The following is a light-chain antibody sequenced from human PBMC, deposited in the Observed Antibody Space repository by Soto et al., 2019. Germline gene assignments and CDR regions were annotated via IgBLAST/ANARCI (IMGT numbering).Light chain of an antibody. V-gene: IGKV3-15*01. Sequence: EIVMTQSPATLSVSPGERATLSCRASQSVSNNLAWYQQRPGQAPSLLIYGASTRATGIPARFSGSGSGTEFTLTISSLQSEDFAVYYCHHYNSWPYTFGQGTKVDI. CDR2: GAS. CDR3: HHYNSWPYT. J-gene: IGKJ2*01. CDR1: QSVSNN.